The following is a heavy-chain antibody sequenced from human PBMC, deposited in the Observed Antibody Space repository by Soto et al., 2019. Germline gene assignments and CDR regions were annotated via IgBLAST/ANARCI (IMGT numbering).Heavy chain of an antibody. V-gene: IGHV1-2*02. CDR1: GYNFTGYN. Sequence: QVQYLVQSGAEVKKPGASVKVSCKVSGYNFTGYNLHWVRQAPGQGLEWMGWISPSSGGTNYAQNFQGRVTMARDTSITTAYMELNKLKSDDTAVYYCARGSGKVPTFYYWGQGTLVTVSS. CDR3: ARGSGKVPTFYY. D-gene: IGHD1-1*01. J-gene: IGHJ4*02. CDR2: ISPSSGGT.